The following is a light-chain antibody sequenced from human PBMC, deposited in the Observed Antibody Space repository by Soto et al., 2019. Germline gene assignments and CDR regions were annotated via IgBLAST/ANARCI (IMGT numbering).Light chain of an antibody. J-gene: IGLJ3*02. CDR3: YSYTTDEIPM. V-gene: IGLV2-14*03. Sequence: QSALTQPASVSGSPGQSITISCSGTGDDPSDYTFVSWYQQHPGKAPRLFIFDVSTRPSGVSNRFSGSKSGNTASLTLSGLQAQDEADYFCYSYTTDEIPMFGGGTKVTVL. CDR1: GDDPSDYTF. CDR2: DVS.